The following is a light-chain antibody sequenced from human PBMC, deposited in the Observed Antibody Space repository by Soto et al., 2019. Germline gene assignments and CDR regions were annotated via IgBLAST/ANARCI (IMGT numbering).Light chain of an antibody. CDR3: QQYGSSPSLT. J-gene: IGKJ4*01. CDR2: GAS. V-gene: IGKV3-20*01. Sequence: IVMTQSPATLSVSPGEKATLSCRASQSVSSSYLAWYQQKPGQAPRLLIYGASSRATGIPDRFSGSGSGTDFTLTISRLEPEDFAVYYCQQYGSSPSLTFGGGTKVDIK. CDR1: QSVSSSY.